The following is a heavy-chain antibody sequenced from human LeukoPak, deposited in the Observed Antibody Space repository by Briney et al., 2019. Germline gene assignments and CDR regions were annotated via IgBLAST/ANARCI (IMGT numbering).Heavy chain of an antibody. Sequence: PSETLSLTCAVYGGSFSGYYWSWIRQPPGKGLEWIGEINHSGSTNYNPSLKGRVTISVDTSRNQFSVKLTSVTAADTAVYYCARLYYDSSNYYSNFDYWGQGTLVTVSS. J-gene: IGHJ4*02. D-gene: IGHD3-22*01. CDR3: ARLYYDSSNYYSNFDY. V-gene: IGHV4-34*01. CDR2: INHSGST. CDR1: GGSFSGYY.